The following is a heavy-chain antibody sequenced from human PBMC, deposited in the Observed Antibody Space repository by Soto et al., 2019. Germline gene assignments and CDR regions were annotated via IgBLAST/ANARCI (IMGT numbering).Heavy chain of an antibody. V-gene: IGHV3-21*01. D-gene: IGHD3-22*01. Sequence: GGSLRLSCAASGFTFSSYNMNWVRQAPGKGLEWVSSISSSSSYIYYADSVKGRFTISRDNAKNSLYLQMNSLRAEDTAVYYCARAHSYYDSSGYLYDAFDIWGQGTMVTVSS. CDR3: ARAHSYYDSSGYLYDAFDI. CDR1: GFTFSSYN. CDR2: ISSSSSYI. J-gene: IGHJ3*02.